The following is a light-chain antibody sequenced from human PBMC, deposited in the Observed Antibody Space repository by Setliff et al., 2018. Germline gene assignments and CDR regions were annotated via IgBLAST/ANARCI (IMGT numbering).Light chain of an antibody. V-gene: IGLV2-14*03. CDR2: EVS. Sequence: QSALTQPASVSGSPGQSITISCTGSSGDIGSFTFVSWYQQYPDEAPKLIIFEVSDRPSVISDRFSGSKSANTASLTISGLQAEDEADYYCSSYTSNGLYVFGTGTKVTVL. CDR1: SGDIGSFTF. J-gene: IGLJ1*01. CDR3: SSYTSNGLYV.